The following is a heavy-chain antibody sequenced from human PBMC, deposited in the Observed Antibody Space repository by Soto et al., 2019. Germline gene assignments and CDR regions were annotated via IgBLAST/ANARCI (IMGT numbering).Heavy chain of an antibody. CDR2: IWYDGSNK. V-gene: IGHV3-33*01. J-gene: IGHJ4*02. D-gene: IGHD6-13*01. CDR1: GFTFSSYG. CDR3: ARGRGAAAYYFDY. Sequence: QVQLVESGGGVVQPGRSLRLSCAASGFTFSSYGMHWVRQAPGKGLEWVAVIWYDGSNKYYADSVKGRFTISRDNSKNTPYLQMNSLRAEDTAVYYCARGRGAAAYYFDYWGQGTLVTVSS.